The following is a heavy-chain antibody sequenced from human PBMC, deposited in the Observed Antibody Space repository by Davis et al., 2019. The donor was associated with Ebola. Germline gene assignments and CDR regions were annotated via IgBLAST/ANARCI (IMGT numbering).Heavy chain of an antibody. D-gene: IGHD1-1*01. V-gene: IGHV1-69*13. CDR3: AGSDNWNDEGNY. Sequence: SVKVSCKASGGTFSSYAISWVRQAPGQGLEWMGGIIPIFGTANYAQKFQGRVTITADESTSTAYMELSSLRSEDTAVYYCAGSDNWNDEGNYWGQGTLVTVSS. J-gene: IGHJ4*02. CDR2: IIPIFGTA. CDR1: GGTFSSYA.